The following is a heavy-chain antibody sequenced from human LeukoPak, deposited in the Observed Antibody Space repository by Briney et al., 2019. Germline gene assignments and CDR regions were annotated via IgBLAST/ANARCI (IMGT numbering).Heavy chain of an antibody. CDR3: ARDTTVASGMQF. CDR1: GGSISTFS. J-gene: IGHJ4*01. D-gene: IGHD6-19*01. V-gene: IGHV4-59*01. CDR2: VQSTSN. Sequence: PSETLSLTCTVSGGSISTFSWTWIRQPPGKGLEWIGSVQSTSNNYNPAFKSRVAISVDTAKNQFFLRLNSVTSADTAFYYCARDTTVASGMQFWGHGSLVTVSS.